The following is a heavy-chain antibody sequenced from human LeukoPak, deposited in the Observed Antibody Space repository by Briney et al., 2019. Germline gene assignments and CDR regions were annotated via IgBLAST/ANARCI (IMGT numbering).Heavy chain of an antibody. J-gene: IGHJ3*02. D-gene: IGHD3-3*01. Sequence: GGSLRLSCVASGFTLSSYAMSWVRQAPGKGLEWVSAISGSGGSTYYADSVKGRFTISRDNSKNTLYLQMNSLRAEDTAVYYCAKAPLEVGAFDIWGQGTMVTVSS. CDR2: ISGSGGST. CDR1: GFTLSSYA. V-gene: IGHV3-23*01. CDR3: AKAPLEVGAFDI.